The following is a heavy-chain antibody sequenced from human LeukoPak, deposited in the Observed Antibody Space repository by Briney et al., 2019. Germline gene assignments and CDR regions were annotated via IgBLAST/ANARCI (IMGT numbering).Heavy chain of an antibody. V-gene: IGHV1-69*05. D-gene: IGHD3-22*01. CDR1: GGTFSSYA. Sequence: SVKVSCQASGGTFSSYAISWVRQAPGQGLEWMGGIIPIFGTANYAQKFQGRVTITTDESTSTAYMELSSLRSEDTAVYYCASTYDSSGYYSPSWFDPWGQGTLVTVSS. CDR2: IIPIFGTA. CDR3: ASTYDSSGYYSPSWFDP. J-gene: IGHJ5*02.